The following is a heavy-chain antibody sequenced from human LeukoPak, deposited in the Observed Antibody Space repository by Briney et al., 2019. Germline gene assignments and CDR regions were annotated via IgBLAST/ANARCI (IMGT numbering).Heavy chain of an antibody. J-gene: IGHJ4*02. D-gene: IGHD1-26*01. CDR3: AKDLSGSHTY. V-gene: IGHV3-30*18. Sequence: GGSLRLSCAASGFTFSSYGMHWVRQAPGKGLEWVAVISYDGSNKYYADSVKGRFTISRDNSKNTLYLQMNSPRAEDTAAYYCAKDLSGSHTYWGQGTLVTVSS. CDR2: ISYDGSNK. CDR1: GFTFSSYG.